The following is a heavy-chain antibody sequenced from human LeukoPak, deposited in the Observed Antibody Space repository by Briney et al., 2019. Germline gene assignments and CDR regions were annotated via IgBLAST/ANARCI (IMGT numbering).Heavy chain of an antibody. CDR3: ARAYYDFWSGYFDY. V-gene: IGHV4-61*02. J-gene: IGHJ4*02. CDR1: GGSISSGSYY. CDR2: IYTSGST. D-gene: IGHD3-3*01. Sequence: PSETLSLTCTVSGGSISSGSYYWSWIRQPAGKGLEWFGRIYTSGSTNYNPSLKSRVTISVDTSKNQFSLKLSSVTAADTAVYYCARAYYDFWSGYFDYWGQGTLVTVSS.